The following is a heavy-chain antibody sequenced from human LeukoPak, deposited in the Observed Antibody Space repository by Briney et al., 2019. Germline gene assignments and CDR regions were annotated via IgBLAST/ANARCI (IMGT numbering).Heavy chain of an antibody. CDR2: IYYSGST. V-gene: IGHV4-34*01. Sequence: PSETLSLTCGVYGGSFSGYYWGWIRQPPGKGLEWIGSIYYSGSTYYNPSLKSRVTISVDTSKNQFSLKLSSVTAADTAVYYCARVKEWELQRAGPFDYWGQGTLVTVSS. CDR3: ARVKEWELQRAGPFDY. J-gene: IGHJ4*02. D-gene: IGHD1-26*01. CDR1: GGSFSGYY.